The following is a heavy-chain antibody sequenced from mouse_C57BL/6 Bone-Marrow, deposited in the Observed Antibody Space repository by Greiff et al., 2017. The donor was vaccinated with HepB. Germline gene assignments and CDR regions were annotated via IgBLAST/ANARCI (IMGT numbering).Heavy chain of an antibody. CDR2: IDPSDSYT. Sequence: QVQLQQSGAELVMPGASVKLSCKASGYTFTSYWMHWVKQRPGQGLEWIGEIDPSDSYTNYNQKFKGKSTLTVDKSSSTAYMQLSSLTSEDSAVYYCARTYYYGRPWFAYWGQGTLVTVSA. V-gene: IGHV1-69*01. J-gene: IGHJ3*01. CDR1: GYTFTSYW. CDR3: ARTYYYGRPWFAY. D-gene: IGHD1-1*01.